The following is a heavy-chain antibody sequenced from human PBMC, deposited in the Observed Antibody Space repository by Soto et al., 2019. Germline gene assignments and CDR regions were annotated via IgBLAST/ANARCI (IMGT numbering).Heavy chain of an antibody. CDR3: ARAGYCTNGVCYNGMDA. CDR2: INPNSGGT. V-gene: IGHV1-2*02. J-gene: IGHJ6*02. CDR1: GYTFTGYY. Sequence: GASVKVSCKASGYTFTGYYMHWVRQAPGQGLEWMGWINPNSGGTNYAQKFQGRVTMTRDTSISTAYIELSRLRSDDTAVYYCARAGYCTNGVCYNGMDAWGQGTTVTVSS. D-gene: IGHD2-8*01.